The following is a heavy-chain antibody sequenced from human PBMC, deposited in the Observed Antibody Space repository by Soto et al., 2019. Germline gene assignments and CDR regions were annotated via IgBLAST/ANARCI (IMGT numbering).Heavy chain of an antibody. Sequence: SETLSLTCTVSGGSISSYYWSWIRQPPGKGLEWIGYIYHSGSTTYNPSLKSRLTISVDTSKNQFSLKLSSVTAADTAVYYCARTAVAGGYYYYGMDVWGQGTTVTVSS. V-gene: IGHV4-59*01. CDR3: ARTAVAGGYYYYGMDV. CDR2: IYHSGST. J-gene: IGHJ6*02. D-gene: IGHD6-19*01. CDR1: GGSISSYY.